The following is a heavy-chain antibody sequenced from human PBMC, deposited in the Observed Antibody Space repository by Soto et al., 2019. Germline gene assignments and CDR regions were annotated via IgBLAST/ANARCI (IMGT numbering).Heavy chain of an antibody. V-gene: IGHV5-10-1*01. CDR2: IDPSDSYT. CDR1: GYSFTSYW. J-gene: IGHJ3*02. D-gene: IGHD2-2*01. Sequence: GESLKISCKGSGYSFTSYWISWVRQMPGKGREWMGRIDPSDSYTNYSPSFQGHVTISADKSISTAYLQWSSLKASDTAMYYCARHARLGVVVPALGAFDIWGQGTMVTVSS. CDR3: ARHARLGVVVPALGAFDI.